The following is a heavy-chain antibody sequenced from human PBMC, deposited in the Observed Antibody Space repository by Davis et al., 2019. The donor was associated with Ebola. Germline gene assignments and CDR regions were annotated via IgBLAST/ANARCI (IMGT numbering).Heavy chain of an antibody. CDR2: IGAAADT. Sequence: GESLKISCAASGFSFSDYDMHWVRQVTGKGLEWVSAIGAAADTYYSGSVKGRFTIPRENGKNSLYLQMNSLRAGDTAVYYCAREAITGTTWYAFDVWGQGTMVTVSS. CDR1: GFSFSDYD. CDR3: AREAITGTTWYAFDV. D-gene: IGHD1-7*01. V-gene: IGHV3-13*01. J-gene: IGHJ3*01.